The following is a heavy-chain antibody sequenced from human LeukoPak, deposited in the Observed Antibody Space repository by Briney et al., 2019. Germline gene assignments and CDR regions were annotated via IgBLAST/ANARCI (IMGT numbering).Heavy chain of an antibody. V-gene: IGHV1-69*01. J-gene: IGHJ3*02. CDR2: IIPIFGTA. CDR1: GGTFSSYA. CDR3: ARVGEHITIFGVVRFAFDI. D-gene: IGHD3-3*01. Sequence: GSSVKVSCKASGGTFSSYAISWMRQAPGQGLEWMGGIIPIFGTANYAQKFQGRVTITADESTSTAYMELSSLRSEDTAVYYCARVGEHITIFGVVRFAFDIWGQGTMVTVSS.